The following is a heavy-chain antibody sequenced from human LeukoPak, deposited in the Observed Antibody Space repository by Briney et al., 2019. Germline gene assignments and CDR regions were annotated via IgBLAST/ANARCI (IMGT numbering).Heavy chain of an antibody. V-gene: IGHV3-23*01. D-gene: IGHD4-23*01. CDR3: AKGTTTLVVTKIDY. CDR2: ISSSGSNT. J-gene: IGHJ4*02. Sequence: GGSLRLSCAVSGFTFSGAAMSWVRQAPGKGLEWVSLISSSGSNTYYADSVKGRFTISRDDSKNTLCLQMNSLRAEDTAVYYCAKGTTTLVVTKIDYWGQGTLVTVSS. CDR1: GFTFSGAA.